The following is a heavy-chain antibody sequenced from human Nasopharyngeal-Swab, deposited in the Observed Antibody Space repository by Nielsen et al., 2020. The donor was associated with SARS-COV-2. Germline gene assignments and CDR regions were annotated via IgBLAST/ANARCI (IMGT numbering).Heavy chain of an antibody. Sequence: ASVKVSCKASGYTFTSYDINWVRQATGQGLEWMGWMNPNSGNTGYAQKFQGRVTMTRNTSISTAYMELSSLRSEDTAVYYCARGAPYYDFWSGYYMGDYYYGMDVWGQGTTVTVSS. CDR2: MNPNSGNT. D-gene: IGHD3-3*01. V-gene: IGHV1-8*01. J-gene: IGHJ6*02. CDR1: GYTFTSYD. CDR3: ARGAPYYDFWSGYYMGDYYYGMDV.